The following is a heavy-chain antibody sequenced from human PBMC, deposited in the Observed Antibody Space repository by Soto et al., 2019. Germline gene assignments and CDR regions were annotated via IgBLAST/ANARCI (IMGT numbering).Heavy chain of an antibody. V-gene: IGHV4-34*01. J-gene: IGHJ6*03. CDR2: INHSGST. CDR1: GGSFSGYY. CDR3: ARGASLQIVVVPAATHPGGYYMDV. Sequence: SETLSLTCAVYGGSFSGYYWSWIRQPPGKGLEWIGEINHSGSTNYNPSLKSRVTISVDTSKNQFSLKLSSVTAADTAVYYCARGASLQIVVVPAATHPGGYYMDVWGKGTTVTVSS. D-gene: IGHD2-2*01.